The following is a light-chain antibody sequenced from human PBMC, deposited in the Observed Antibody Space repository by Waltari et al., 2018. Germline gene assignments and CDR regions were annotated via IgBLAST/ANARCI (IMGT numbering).Light chain of an antibody. CDR3: QQHGNWPLT. Sequence: EIVLTQSPATLSLSPGEGATLSCSASQSVGGSLAWYQQKPGQAPRLLIYNSSHRPTGIPGRFSGSGSGTDFTLTISSLAPEDFAVYYCQQHGNWPLTFGGGTKVEIK. CDR2: NSS. J-gene: IGKJ4*01. CDR1: QSVGGS. V-gene: IGKV3-11*01.